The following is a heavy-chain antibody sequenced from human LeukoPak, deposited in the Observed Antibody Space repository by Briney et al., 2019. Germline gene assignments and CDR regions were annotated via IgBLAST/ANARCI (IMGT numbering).Heavy chain of an antibody. CDR3: ARDTARRDFGAY. V-gene: IGHV1-69*05. CDR1: GGTFSSYA. Sequence: SVKVSCKASGGTFSSYAISWVRQAPGQGLEWMGGIIPIFGTANYAQKFQGRVTITTDESTSTAYMELSSLRSEDTAVYYCARDTARRDFGAYWGQGTLVTVSS. CDR2: IIPIFGTA. D-gene: IGHD4-17*01. J-gene: IGHJ4*02.